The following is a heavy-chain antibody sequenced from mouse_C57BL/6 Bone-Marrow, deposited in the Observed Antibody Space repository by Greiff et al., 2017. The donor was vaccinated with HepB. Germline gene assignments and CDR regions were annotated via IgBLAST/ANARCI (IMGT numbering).Heavy chain of an antibody. CDR2: IDPENGDT. D-gene: IGHD1-1*01. CDR1: GFNIKDDY. CDR3: TLLLRPHFDV. V-gene: IGHV14-4*01. J-gene: IGHJ1*03. Sequence: VQLQQSGAELVRPGASVKLSCTASGFNIKDDYMHWVKQRPEQGLEWIGWIDPENGDTEYASKFQGKATITADTSSNTAYLQLSSLTSEDTAVYYCTLLLRPHFDVWGTGTTVTVSS.